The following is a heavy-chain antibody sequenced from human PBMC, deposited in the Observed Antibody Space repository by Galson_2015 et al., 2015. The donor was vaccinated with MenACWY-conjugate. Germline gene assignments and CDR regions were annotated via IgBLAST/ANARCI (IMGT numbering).Heavy chain of an antibody. CDR1: GYNFITYW. D-gene: IGHD1-26*01. J-gene: IGHJ6*02. Sequence: QSGAEVKKPGESLKISCKASGYNFITYWIGWVRQVPGKGLEWVGLISPIDSKTRYSPAFEGRVTISADNSITTACLQWNSLQASDTAMYYCARHPPGGRGMDVWGQGTTVTVSS. CDR2: ISPIDSKT. CDR3: ARHPPGGRGMDV. V-gene: IGHV5-51*01.